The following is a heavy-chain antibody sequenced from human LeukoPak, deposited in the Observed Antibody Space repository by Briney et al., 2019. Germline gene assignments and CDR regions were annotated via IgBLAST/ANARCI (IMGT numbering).Heavy chain of an antibody. CDR1: GFTFDDYA. D-gene: IGHD6-19*01. CDR3: AKARQWLVRGDYFDY. Sequence: PGGSLRLSCAASGFTFDDYAMHWVRQAPGKGLEWVSGISWNSGSIGYADSVKGRFTISRDNAKNSLYLQMNSLRAEDTALYYCAKARQWLVRGDYFDYWGQGTLVTVSS. J-gene: IGHJ4*02. V-gene: IGHV3-9*01. CDR2: ISWNSGSI.